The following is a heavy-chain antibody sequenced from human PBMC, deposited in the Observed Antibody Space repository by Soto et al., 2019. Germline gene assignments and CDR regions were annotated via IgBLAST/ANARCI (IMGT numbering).Heavy chain of an antibody. CDR2: IKSKTDGGTT. CDR3: TTDPSALSTVVTKNWFDP. D-gene: IGHD4-17*01. J-gene: IGHJ5*02. CDR1: GFTFSNAW. V-gene: IGHV3-15*01. Sequence: EVQLVESGGGLVKPGGSLRLSCAASGFTFSNAWMSWVRQAPGKGLEWVGRIKSKTDGGTTDYAAPVKGRFTISREDSKNTLYLQMNSLKTEDTAVYYCTTDPSALSTVVTKNWFDPWGQGTLVTVSS.